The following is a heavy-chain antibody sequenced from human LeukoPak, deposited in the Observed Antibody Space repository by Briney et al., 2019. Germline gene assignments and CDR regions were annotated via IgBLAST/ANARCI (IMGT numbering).Heavy chain of an antibody. J-gene: IGHJ6*02. CDR1: GFTFGDHA. V-gene: IGHV3-49*04. CDR3: ARGPIQLWIHNAMDV. D-gene: IGHD5-18*01. CDR2: IRSKAYRGTT. Sequence: GGSLRLSCTGSGFTFGDHAMSWVRQAPGKGLEWVGFIRSKAYRGTTEYAASVKGRFTISRDDSASIPYLQMNSLRTEDTAVYYCARGPIQLWIHNAMDVWGQGTTVTVSS.